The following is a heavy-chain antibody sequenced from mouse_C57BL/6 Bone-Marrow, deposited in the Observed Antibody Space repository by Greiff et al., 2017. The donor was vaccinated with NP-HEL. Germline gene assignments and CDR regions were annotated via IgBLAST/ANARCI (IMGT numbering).Heavy chain of an antibody. CDR1: GFNFTDYY. CDR3: TTWAIYGGYCAGYYYAMDY. V-gene: IGHV14-1*01. J-gene: IGHJ4*01. Sequence: EVQLQQSGAELVRPGASVKLSCTASGFNFTDYYMHWVKQRPEQGLEWIGRIDPEGGDTEYAPKFPGKATLTADTSSNTAYLQLSSLTSEDTAVYYGTTWAIYGGYCAGYYYAMDYWGQGTSVTVSS. D-gene: IGHD2-3*01. CDR2: IDPEGGDT.